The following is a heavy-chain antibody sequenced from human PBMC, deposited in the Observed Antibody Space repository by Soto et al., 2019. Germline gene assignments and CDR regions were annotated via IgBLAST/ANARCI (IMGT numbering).Heavy chain of an antibody. CDR3: ARGDRRRDGYNYFDY. J-gene: IGHJ4*02. CDR2: IYTSGST. V-gene: IGHV4-4*07. Sequence: SETLSVTCTVSVGSISSYYWSWIRQPAGKGLEWIGRIYTSGSTNYNPSLKSRVTMSVDTSKNQFSLKLSSVTAADTAVYYCARGDRRRDGYNYFDYWGQGTLVTVSS. D-gene: IGHD5-12*01. CDR1: VGSISSYY.